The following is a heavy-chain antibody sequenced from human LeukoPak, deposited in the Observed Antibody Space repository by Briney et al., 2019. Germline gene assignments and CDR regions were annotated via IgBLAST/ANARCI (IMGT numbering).Heavy chain of an antibody. V-gene: IGHV1-2*02. CDR2: INPNSGGT. Sequence: ASVKVSCKASGYTFTGYYMHWVRQAPGQGLEWMGWINPNSGGTNYAQKFQGRVTMTRDTSISTAYMELSRLRSDDTAVYYCARDEYDFWSGWWRIDYWGQGTLVTVSS. CDR1: GYTFTGYY. J-gene: IGHJ4*02. CDR3: ARDEYDFWSGWWRIDY. D-gene: IGHD3-3*01.